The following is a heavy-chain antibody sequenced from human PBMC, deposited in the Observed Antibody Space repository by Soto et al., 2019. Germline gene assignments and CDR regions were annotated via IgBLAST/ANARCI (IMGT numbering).Heavy chain of an antibody. D-gene: IGHD4-17*01. CDR2: ISYDGSNN. CDR3: ARDQYYGDYAGY. CDR1: GFTFSSYA. V-gene: IGHV3-30-3*01. J-gene: IGHJ4*02. Sequence: QVQLVESGGGVVQPGRSLRLTCAASGFTFSSYAMHWVRQAPGKGLEWVAVISYDGSNNYYADSVKGRFTISRDNSKNTLYLQMNSLRAEDTAVYYCARDQYYGDYAGYWGQGTLVTVSS.